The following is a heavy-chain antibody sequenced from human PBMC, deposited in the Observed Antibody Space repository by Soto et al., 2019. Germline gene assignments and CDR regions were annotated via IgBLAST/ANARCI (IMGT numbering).Heavy chain of an antibody. CDR3: ARGVGYCSGGSCYDMGYYYGMDV. CDR1: GYTFTSYG. J-gene: IGHJ6*02. CDR2: ISAYNGNT. D-gene: IGHD2-15*01. V-gene: IGHV1-18*01. Sequence: ASVKVSCKASGYTFTSYGISWVRQAPGQGLEWMGWISAYNGNTNYAQKLQGRVTMTADTSTSTAYMELRSLRSDDTAVYYCARGVGYCSGGSCYDMGYYYGMDVWGQGTTVTVSS.